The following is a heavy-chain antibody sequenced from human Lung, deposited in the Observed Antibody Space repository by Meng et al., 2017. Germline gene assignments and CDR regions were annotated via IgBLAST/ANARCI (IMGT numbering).Heavy chain of an antibody. CDR3: AKEAAMDS. Sequence: VQLMESGGGWVHPWGSLRLSCAASGFTFTAFSMTGVRQAPGKGLEWVSTISSTGDSTFYPDSVKGRFIVSRDNSKNTLYLQMNSLRAEDTAIYYCAKEAAMDSWGQGTLVTVSS. J-gene: IGHJ5*02. V-gene: IGHV3-23*01. D-gene: IGHD5-18*01. CDR1: GFTFTAFS. CDR2: ISSTGDST.